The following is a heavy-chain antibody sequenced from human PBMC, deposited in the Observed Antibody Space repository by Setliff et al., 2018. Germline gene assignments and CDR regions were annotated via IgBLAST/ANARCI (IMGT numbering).Heavy chain of an antibody. CDR1: GGSISTSSHH. D-gene: IGHD3-10*01. J-gene: IGHJ3*02. CDR2: IYSSGTT. Sequence: LSLTCTVSGGSISTSSHHWVWIRQSPGKGLEWIGTIYSSGTTYYNLSLKSRVTISLDASKSQFSLNLGSVTAADTAVYYCTRRPRGRAAFDIWGQGTMVTVSS. V-gene: IGHV4-39*01. CDR3: TRRPRGRAAFDI.